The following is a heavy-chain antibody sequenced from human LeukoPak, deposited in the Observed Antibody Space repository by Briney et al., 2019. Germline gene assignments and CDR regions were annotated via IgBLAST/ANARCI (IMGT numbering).Heavy chain of an antibody. CDR1: GYSFTSYW. Sequence: GESLKISCKGSGYSFTSYWIGWVHQMPGKGLEWMGIIYPGDSDTRYSPSFQGQVTISADKSISTAYLQWSSLKASDTAMYYCARPSGYSYGSDAFDIWGQGTMVTVSS. CDR2: IYPGDSDT. J-gene: IGHJ3*02. V-gene: IGHV5-51*07. CDR3: ARPSGYSYGSDAFDI. D-gene: IGHD5-18*01.